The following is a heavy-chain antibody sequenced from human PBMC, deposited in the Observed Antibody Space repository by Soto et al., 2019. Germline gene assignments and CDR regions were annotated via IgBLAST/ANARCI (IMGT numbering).Heavy chain of an antibody. Sequence: GGSLRLSCAASGFTFSSYGMHWVRQAPGKGLEWVAVISYDGSNKYYADSVKGRFTISRDNSKNTLYLQMNSLRAEDTAVYYCAKDTTYYFDYWGQGTLVTVSS. CDR1: GFTFSSYG. CDR3: AKDTTYYFDY. D-gene: IGHD2-2*01. CDR2: ISYDGSNK. J-gene: IGHJ4*02. V-gene: IGHV3-30*18.